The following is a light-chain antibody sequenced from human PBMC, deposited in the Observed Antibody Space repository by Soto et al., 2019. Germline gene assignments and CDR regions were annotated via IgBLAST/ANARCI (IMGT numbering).Light chain of an antibody. CDR2: DAS. V-gene: IGKV1-33*01. CDR1: QDISNY. CDR3: QQYDSLPRT. J-gene: IGKJ1*01. Sequence: DIQMTQSPSSLSASVGDRVTITCQASQDISNYLNWYQQKPGKAPKLLIYDASNLETGGPSRFSGSGSRTDFTFTISSLQPEDIATYYCQQYDSLPRTFGPGTKVDIK.